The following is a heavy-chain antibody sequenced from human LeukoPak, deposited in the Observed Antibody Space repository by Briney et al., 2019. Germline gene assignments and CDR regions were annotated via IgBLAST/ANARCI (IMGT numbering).Heavy chain of an antibody. CDR1: CGSLSSYY. J-gene: IGHJ2*01. V-gene: IGHV4-4*07. CDR3: ARDRNYYDILTGYIWYFDL. Sequence: SETLSLTCTVSCGSLSSYYWSWNPQPARKGLEWVWGIYNSGSTNYNPSLKSRVTMSVDTSKNQFSLKLSSVTAADTAVYYCARDRNYYDILTGYIWYFDLWGRGTLVTVSS. CDR2: IYNSGST. D-gene: IGHD3-9*01.